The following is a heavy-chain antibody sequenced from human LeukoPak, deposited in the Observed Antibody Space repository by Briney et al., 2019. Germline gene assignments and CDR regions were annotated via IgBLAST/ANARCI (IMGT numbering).Heavy chain of an antibody. CDR3: ARCVYDILSGHYPIDY. V-gene: IGHV1-2*02. CDR1: GYIFTDYY. J-gene: IGHJ4*02. Sequence: ASVKVSCKASGYIFTDYYIHWARQAPGQGLEWMGWINPNSGGTNYAQKFQGRVTMTRDTSISTAYMELSRLISDDTAVYYCARCVYDILSGHYPIDYWGQGTLVTVSS. D-gene: IGHD3-9*01. CDR2: INPNSGGT.